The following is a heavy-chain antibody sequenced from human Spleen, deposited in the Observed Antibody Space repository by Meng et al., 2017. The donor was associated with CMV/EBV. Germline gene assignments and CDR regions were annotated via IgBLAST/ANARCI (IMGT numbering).Heavy chain of an antibody. J-gene: IGHJ4*02. CDR2: INPNSGGS. Sequence: ASVKVSCKASGYTFTDFYIHWVRQAPGQGLEWMGWINPNSGGSRYVQKFQGRVTMTRDTSISTAYMELSRLRSDDTAVYYCARDRDGYNNLDYWGQGTLVTVSS. D-gene: IGHD5-24*01. V-gene: IGHV1-2*02. CDR1: GYTFTDFY. CDR3: ARDRDGYNNLDY.